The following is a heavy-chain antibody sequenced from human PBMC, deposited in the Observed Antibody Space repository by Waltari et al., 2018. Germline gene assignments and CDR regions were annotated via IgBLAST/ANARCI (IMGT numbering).Heavy chain of an antibody. D-gene: IGHD3-3*01. CDR1: GGSISIGSYY. CDR2: MSYVGTT. J-gene: IGHJ5*02. Sequence: QLQLQESGPGLVKPSETLSLTCTVSGGSISIGSYYWGWLRQPPGKGLELIGYMSYVGTTYYNLSLKSRVTMSVDTSRDQYSLSLRSVAAADTAVYYCARYYGNGEGWLDPWGQGTLVTVSS. V-gene: IGHV4-39*07. CDR3: ARYYGNGEGWLDP.